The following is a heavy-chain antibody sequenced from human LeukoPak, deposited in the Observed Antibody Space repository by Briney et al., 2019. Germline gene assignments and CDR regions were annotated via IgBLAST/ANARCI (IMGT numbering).Heavy chain of an antibody. Sequence: GESLKISCKASGYSFTTYWIGRVRQMPGKGLEWMGIIYPGDSDTRYSPSFQGQVTISADKSISTAYLQWGSLKASDTAMYYCARSQGYCSGGSCLQGDWFDPWGQGTLVTVSS. CDR1: GYSFTTYW. D-gene: IGHD2-15*01. V-gene: IGHV5-51*01. CDR2: IYPGDSDT. J-gene: IGHJ5*02. CDR3: ARSQGYCSGGSCLQGDWFDP.